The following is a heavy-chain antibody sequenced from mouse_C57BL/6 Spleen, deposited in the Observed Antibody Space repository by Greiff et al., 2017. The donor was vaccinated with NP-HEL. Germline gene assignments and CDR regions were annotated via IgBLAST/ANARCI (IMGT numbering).Heavy chain of an antibody. CDR1: GFTFSSYA. CDR3: ARDHGSSRYYYAMDY. V-gene: IGHV5-4*01. CDR2: ISDGGSYT. Sequence: EVNVVESGGGLVKPGGSLKLSCAASGFTFSSYAMSWVRQTPEKRLEWVATISDGGSYTYYPDNVKGRFTISRDNAKNNLYLQMSHLKSEDTAMYYCARDHGSSRYYYAMDYWGQGTSVTVSS. D-gene: IGHD1-1*01. J-gene: IGHJ4*01.